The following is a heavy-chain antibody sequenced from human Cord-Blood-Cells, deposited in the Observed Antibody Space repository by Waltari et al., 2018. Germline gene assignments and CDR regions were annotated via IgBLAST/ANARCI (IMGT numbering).Heavy chain of an antibody. CDR1: GYSFTSSW. V-gene: IGHV5-51*01. CDR2: IYPGYSDT. D-gene: IGHD4-17*01. Sequence: EVQLVQSGAEVKKPGESLKISCKGSGYSFTSSWIGWVRQLPGKGLEWMGIIYPGYSDTRYSPSFQGQVTISADKSISTAYLQWSSLKASDTAMYYCARQVSSPNYGDLTHFDYWGQGTLVTVSS. J-gene: IGHJ4*02. CDR3: ARQVSSPNYGDLTHFDY.